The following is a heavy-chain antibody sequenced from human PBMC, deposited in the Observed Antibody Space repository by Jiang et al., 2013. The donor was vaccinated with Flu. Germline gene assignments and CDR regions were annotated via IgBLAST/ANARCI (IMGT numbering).Heavy chain of an antibody. CDR3: ARHVPGVVGGRWFDP. J-gene: IGHJ5*02. D-gene: IGHD1-26*01. V-gene: IGHV4-59*08. CDR1: GGSISSYY. Sequence: PGLVKPSETLSLTCTVSGGSISSYYWSWIRQPPGKGLEWIGYIYYSGSTNYNPSLKSRVTISVDTSKNQFSLKLSSVTAADTAVYYCARHVPGVVGGRWFDPWGQGTLVTVSS. CDR2: IYYSGST.